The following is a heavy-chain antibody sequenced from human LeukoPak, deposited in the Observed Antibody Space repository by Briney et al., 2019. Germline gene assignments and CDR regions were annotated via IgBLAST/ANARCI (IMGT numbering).Heavy chain of an antibody. J-gene: IGHJ6*03. D-gene: IGHD1-26*01. Sequence: GGSLRLSCAASGFTFSSYSMNWVRQAPGKGLEWVSSISSSSSYIYYADSVKGRFTISRDNAKNSLYLQMNSLRAEDTAVYYCARLRSGSYYNYYYYYMDVWGKGTTVTISS. CDR1: GFTFSSYS. CDR2: ISSSSSYI. V-gene: IGHV3-21*01. CDR3: ARLRSGSYYNYYYYYMDV.